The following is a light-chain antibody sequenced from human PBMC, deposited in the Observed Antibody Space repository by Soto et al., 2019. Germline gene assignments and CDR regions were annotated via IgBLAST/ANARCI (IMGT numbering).Light chain of an antibody. CDR3: QQYNSWPPIT. CDR2: DAS. CDR1: ESVSRN. J-gene: IGKJ5*01. Sequence: EVVMTQSPASPSVSPGERAALSCRASESVSRNLAWYQQKPGQAPRLLIYDASTRATGIPDRFSGGGSGTEFTLTIRSLQSEDFVVYYCQQYNSWPPITFGQGTRLE. V-gene: IGKV3-15*01.